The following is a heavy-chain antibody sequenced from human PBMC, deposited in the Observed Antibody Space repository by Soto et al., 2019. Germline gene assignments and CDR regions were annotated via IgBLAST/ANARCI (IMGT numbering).Heavy chain of an antibody. Sequence: SVKVSCKASGGTFSSYTISWVRQAPGQGLEWMGRIIPILGIANYAQKFQGRVTITADKSTSTAYMELSSLRSEDTVVYYCARDPRPNDAFDIWGQGTMVTVSS. J-gene: IGHJ3*02. CDR1: GGTFSSYT. CDR2: IIPILGIA. V-gene: IGHV1-69*04. CDR3: ARDPRPNDAFDI.